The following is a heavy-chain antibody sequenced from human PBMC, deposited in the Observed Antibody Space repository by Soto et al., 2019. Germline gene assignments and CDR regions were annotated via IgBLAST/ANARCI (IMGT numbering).Heavy chain of an antibody. V-gene: IGHV3-53*01. D-gene: IGHD5-12*01. CDR3: ARDPEGYRGYDYGGAY. CDR1: GFTVSSNY. Sequence: GGSLRLSCAASGFTVSSNYMSWVRQAPGKGLEWVSVIYSGGSTYYADSVKGRFTISRDNSKNTLYLQMNSLRAEDTAVYYCARDPEGYRGYDYGGAYWGQGTLVTVSS. J-gene: IGHJ4*02. CDR2: IYSGGST.